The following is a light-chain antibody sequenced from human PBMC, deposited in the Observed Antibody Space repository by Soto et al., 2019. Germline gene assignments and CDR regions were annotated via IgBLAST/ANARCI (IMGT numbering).Light chain of an antibody. CDR1: SGHSSYI. CDR2: LEGSGSY. Sequence: QPVLTQSSSASASLGSSVKLTCTLSSGHSSYIIAWHQQQPGKAPRYLMKLEGSGSYNKGSGVPDRFSGSSSGADRYLTISNLQFEDDADYYCETLDSNTLVVFGGGTKLTVL. J-gene: IGLJ2*01. CDR3: ETLDSNTLVV. V-gene: IGLV4-60*02.